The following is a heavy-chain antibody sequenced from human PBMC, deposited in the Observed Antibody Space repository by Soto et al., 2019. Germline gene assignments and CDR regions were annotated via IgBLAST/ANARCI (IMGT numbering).Heavy chain of an antibody. Sequence: QVQLVQSGAEVRKPGSSVKVSCKASGGTFSSYTISWVRQAPGQGLEWMGRIIPILGIANYAQKFQGRVTITADKSTSTAYMELSSLRSEDTAVYYCARDWFCAGSGSYCPFDYWGQGTLVTVSS. J-gene: IGHJ4*02. CDR1: GGTFSSYT. D-gene: IGHD3-10*01. CDR3: ARDWFCAGSGSYCPFDY. CDR2: IIPILGIA. V-gene: IGHV1-69*08.